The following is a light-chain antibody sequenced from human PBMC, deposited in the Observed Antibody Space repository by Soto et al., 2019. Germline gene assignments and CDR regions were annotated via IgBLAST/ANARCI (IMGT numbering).Light chain of an antibody. CDR3: QQRSNWPPTWT. V-gene: IGKV3-11*01. CDR2: DAS. Sequence: IVLTQSPATLSLSPGERATLSCRASQSVSSYLAWYQQKPGQAPTLLIYDASNRATGIPARFSGSGSGTDFTLTISSLEPEDFAVYYCQQRSNWPPTWTFGQGTKVEIK. J-gene: IGKJ1*01. CDR1: QSVSSY.